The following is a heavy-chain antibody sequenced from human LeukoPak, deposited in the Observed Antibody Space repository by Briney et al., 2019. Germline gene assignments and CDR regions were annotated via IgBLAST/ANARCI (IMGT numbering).Heavy chain of an antibody. J-gene: IGHJ4*02. CDR2: IFYSGIT. V-gene: IGHV4-59*12. D-gene: IGHD6-19*01. Sequence: PSETLSLTCTVSGDSITSYFWSWIRQPPGKGLEWVGYIFYSGITNYNPSLKSRVTISVDKSKNQFSLKLSSVAAADTAVYYCASQKGSGWYFNYWGQGTLVTVSS. CDR1: GDSITSYF. CDR3: ASQKGSGWYFNY.